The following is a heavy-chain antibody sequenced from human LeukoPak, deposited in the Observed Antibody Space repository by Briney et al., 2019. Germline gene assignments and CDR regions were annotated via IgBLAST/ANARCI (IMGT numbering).Heavy chain of an antibody. CDR1: GFTFSSYW. CDR2: MKQDGSEK. J-gene: IGHJ4*02. D-gene: IGHD3-3*01. CDR3: TREWDF. Sequence: PGGSLRLSCVASGFTFSSYWMSWVRQAPGKGLEWVANMKQDGSEKYYVDSVKGRFTISRDNARNSLYLQMNSLRGEDTAVYYCTREWDFGGRGTLVPVPS. V-gene: IGHV3-7*01.